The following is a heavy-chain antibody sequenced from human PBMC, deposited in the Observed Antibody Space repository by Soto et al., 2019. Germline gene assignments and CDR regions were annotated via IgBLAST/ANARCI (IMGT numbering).Heavy chain of an antibody. CDR2: ASGSGSGT. CDR1: WFTFIDYA. Sequence: PGGSLRLSCASSWFTFIDYAMAWVRQAPGKGLEWVSSASGSGSGTYYADSVKDRFTISRDNSKNTLFLHMTNLRAGDTALYFCAKGRPGVAAAPDNWGQGTLVTV. CDR3: AKGRPGVAAAPDN. D-gene: IGHD2-21*01. V-gene: IGHV3-23*01. J-gene: IGHJ4*02.